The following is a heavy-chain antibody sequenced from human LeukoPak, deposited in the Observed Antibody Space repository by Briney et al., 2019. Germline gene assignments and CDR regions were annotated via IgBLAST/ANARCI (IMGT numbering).Heavy chain of an antibody. CDR2: ISGSGGST. J-gene: IGHJ4*02. V-gene: IGHV3-23*01. CDR3: AKEAPTARYYYDSSGYSHDY. D-gene: IGHD3-22*01. CDR1: GFTFSIYG. Sequence: GGSLRLSCAASGFTFSIYGMHWVRQAPGKGLEWVSAISGSGGSTYYADSVKGRFTISRDNSKNTLYLQMNSLRAEDTAVYYCAKEAPTARYYYDSSGYSHDYWGQGTLVTVSS.